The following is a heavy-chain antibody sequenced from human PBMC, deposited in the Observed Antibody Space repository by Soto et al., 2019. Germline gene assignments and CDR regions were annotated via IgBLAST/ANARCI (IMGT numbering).Heavy chain of an antibody. Sequence: PGGSLRLTCAASGFTFSDYYMSWIRQAPGKGLEWVSYISSSGSTIYYADSVKGRFTISRDNAKNSLYLQMNSLRAEDTAVYYCARDLSWDIVLVPAANYYYYGMDVWGQGTTVTVSS. CDR2: ISSSGSTI. CDR1: GFTFSDYY. V-gene: IGHV3-11*01. J-gene: IGHJ6*02. D-gene: IGHD2-2*01. CDR3: ARDLSWDIVLVPAANYYYYGMDV.